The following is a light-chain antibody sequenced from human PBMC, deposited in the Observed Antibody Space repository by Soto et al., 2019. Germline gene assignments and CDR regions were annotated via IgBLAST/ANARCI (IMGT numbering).Light chain of an antibody. V-gene: IGLV2-14*01. CDR2: EVS. CDR3: SSYTSSSTSYV. Sequence: QSVLTQPASVSGSPGQSITISCNGTSSDVGGYNYVSWYQQHPGKAPKLMIYEVSNRPSGVSNRFSGSKSGNTASLTISGLQAEDEADYYCSSYTSSSTSYVFGTGTKVTVL. CDR1: SSDVGGYNY. J-gene: IGLJ1*01.